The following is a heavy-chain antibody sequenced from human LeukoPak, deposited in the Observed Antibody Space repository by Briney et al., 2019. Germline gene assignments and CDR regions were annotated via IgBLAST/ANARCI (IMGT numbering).Heavy chain of an antibody. CDR2: IYYSGST. CDR3: ARSKWSAYCGGDCYTVYFDY. CDR1: GGSISSGGYY. J-gene: IGHJ4*02. Sequence: SQTLSLTCTVSGGSISSGGYYWSWIRQHPGKGLGWIGYIYYSGSTYYNPSLTSRVSISIDTSKNHFSLKLSSVTAADTAVYYCARSKWSAYCGGDCYTVYFDYWGQGTLVTVSS. V-gene: IGHV4-31*03. D-gene: IGHD2-21*02.